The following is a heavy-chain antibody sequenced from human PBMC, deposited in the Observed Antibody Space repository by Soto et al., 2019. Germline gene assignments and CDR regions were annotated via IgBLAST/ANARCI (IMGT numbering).Heavy chain of an antibody. CDR2: IFHVGNT. CDR3: ASARWYDAFDV. J-gene: IGHJ3*01. D-gene: IGHD2-15*01. CDR1: GFFISSGNY. V-gene: IGHV4-38-2*01. Sequence: SETLSLTCAVSGFFISSGNYWGWIRKPPGKGLEWIGSIFHVGNTYYNPSLKSRVTVSVDMSKNQFSLKLNSVTAADTAVYYCASARWYDAFDVWGQGTLGTVSS.